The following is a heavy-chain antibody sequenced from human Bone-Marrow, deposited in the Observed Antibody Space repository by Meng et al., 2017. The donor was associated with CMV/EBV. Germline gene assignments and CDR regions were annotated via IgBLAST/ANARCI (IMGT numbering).Heavy chain of an antibody. CDR2: ISSSGSTI. CDR1: GFTFSDYY. V-gene: IGHV3-11*01. J-gene: IGHJ4*02. CDR3: ARDKGRDDFWSGYYWVFDY. Sequence: GESLKISCAASGFTFSDYYMSWIRQAPGKGLEWVSYISSSGSTIYYADSVKSRFTISRDNAKNSLYLQMNSLRAEDTAVYYCARDKGRDDFWSGYYWVFDYWGQGPLVTVSS. D-gene: IGHD3-3*01.